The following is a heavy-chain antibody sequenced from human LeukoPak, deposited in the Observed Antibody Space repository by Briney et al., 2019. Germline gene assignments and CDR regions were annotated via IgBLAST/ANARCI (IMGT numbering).Heavy chain of an antibody. Sequence: GALRLSCAASGFTVSSNYMSWVRQAPGKGLEWVSSISSSSSYIYYADSVKGRFTISRDNAKNSLYLQMNSLRAEDTAVYYCARGRYDFWSGYLFDYWGQGTLVTVSS. CDR3: ARGRYDFWSGYLFDY. CDR1: GFTVSSNY. D-gene: IGHD3-3*01. V-gene: IGHV3-21*01. CDR2: ISSSSSYI. J-gene: IGHJ4*02.